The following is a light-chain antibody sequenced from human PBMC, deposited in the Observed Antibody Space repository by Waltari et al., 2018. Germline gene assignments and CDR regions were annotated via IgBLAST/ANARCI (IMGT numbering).Light chain of an antibody. CDR2: DVT. CDR1: SSDVGGYNY. Sequence: QSALTQPASVSGSPGQSITISCTGTSSDVGGYNYVSWYQQHPGRAPKLMIYDVTNRPSVVSTRFSGSKSCNTSSLTISGLQAEDAADYYCCSYTSSRTWVFGGGTKLTVL. CDR3: CSYTSSRTWV. J-gene: IGLJ3*02. V-gene: IGLV2-14*03.